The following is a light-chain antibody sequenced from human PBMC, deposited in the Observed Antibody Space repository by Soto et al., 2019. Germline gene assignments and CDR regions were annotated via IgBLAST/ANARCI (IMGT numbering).Light chain of an antibody. Sequence: EIVLTQSPGTLSLPPGERATLSCRASQSVSSSYLAWYQQKPGRAPRLLIYGASSRATGIPDRFSGSGSGTDFTLTISRLEPEDFAVYFCQQYGSSLWTFGQGTKVEIK. CDR2: GAS. V-gene: IGKV3-20*01. J-gene: IGKJ1*01. CDR1: QSVSSSY. CDR3: QQYGSSLWT.